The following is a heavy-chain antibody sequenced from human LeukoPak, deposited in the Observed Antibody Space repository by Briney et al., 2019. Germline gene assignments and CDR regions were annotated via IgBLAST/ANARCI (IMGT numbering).Heavy chain of an antibody. J-gene: IGHJ4*02. D-gene: IGHD3-9*01. CDR2: IYYSGST. Sequence: PSETLSLTCTVSGGSTSSYYWSWIRQPPGKGLEWIGYIYYSGSTNYNPSLKSRVTISVDTSKNQFSLKLSSVTAADTAVYYCARGGEARVLRYFDWSGFDYWGQGTLVTVSS. CDR1: GGSTSSYY. V-gene: IGHV4-59*01. CDR3: ARGGEARVLRYFDWSGFDY.